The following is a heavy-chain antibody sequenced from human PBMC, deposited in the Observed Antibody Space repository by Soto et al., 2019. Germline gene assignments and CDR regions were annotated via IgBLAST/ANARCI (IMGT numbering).Heavy chain of an antibody. CDR1: GGTFSSYA. V-gene: IGHV1-69*01. Sequence: QVQLVQSGAEVKKPGSSVKVSCKASGGTFSSYAISWVRQAPGQGLEWMGGIIPIFGTANYAQKFQGRVTITADESTSTAYMELSSLRSDDKAVYCCAGDKAVAGNFDYWGQGPLVTVAS. CDR2: IIPIFGTA. CDR3: AGDKAVAGNFDY. J-gene: IGHJ4*02. D-gene: IGHD6-19*01.